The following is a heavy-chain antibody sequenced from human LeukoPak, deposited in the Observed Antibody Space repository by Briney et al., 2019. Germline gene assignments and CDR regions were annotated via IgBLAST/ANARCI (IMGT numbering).Heavy chain of an antibody. J-gene: IGHJ6*02. CDR1: GYTFTGYY. CDR3: AGEPVVVVAATQGLLRYGMDV. CDR2: INPNSGGT. D-gene: IGHD2-15*01. Sequence: ASVKVSCKASGYTFTGYYMHWVRQAPGQGLEWMGWINPNSGGTNYAQKFQGRVTMTRDTSISTAYMELSRLRSDDTAVYYCAGEPVVVVAATQGLLRYGMDVWGQGTTVTVSS. V-gene: IGHV1-2*02.